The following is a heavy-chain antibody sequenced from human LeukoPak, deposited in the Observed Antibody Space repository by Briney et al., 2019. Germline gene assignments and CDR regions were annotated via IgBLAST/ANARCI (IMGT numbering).Heavy chain of an antibody. V-gene: IGHV1-8*02. J-gene: IGHJ5*02. D-gene: IGHD6-19*01. Sequence: ASVKVSCKAPGGTFSSYAISWVRQAPGQGLEWMGWMNPNSGNTGYAQKFQGRVTMTRNTSISTAYMELSSLRSEDTAVYYCARAPIAVAVGWFDPWGQGTLVTVSS. CDR3: ARAPIAVAVGWFDP. CDR1: GGTFSSYA. CDR2: MNPNSGNT.